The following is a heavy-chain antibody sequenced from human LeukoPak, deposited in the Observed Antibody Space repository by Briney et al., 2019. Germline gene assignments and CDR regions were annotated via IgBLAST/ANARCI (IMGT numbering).Heavy chain of an antibody. J-gene: IGHJ6*03. Sequence: GASVKVSCKASGGTFSSYAISWVRQAPGQGLEWMGGIIPIFGTANYAQKFQGRVTITTDESTSTAYMELSSLRSEDTAVYYCARGYWNRYYYYMDVWGKGTTVTVSS. D-gene: IGHD1-1*01. CDR3: ARGYWNRYYYYMDV. V-gene: IGHV1-69*05. CDR2: IIPIFGTA. CDR1: GGTFSSYA.